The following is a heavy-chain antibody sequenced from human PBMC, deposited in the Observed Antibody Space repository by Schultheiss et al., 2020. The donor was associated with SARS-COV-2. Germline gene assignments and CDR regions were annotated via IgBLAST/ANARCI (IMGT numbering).Heavy chain of an antibody. CDR3: ARDLNYYMDV. Sequence: GESLKISCAASGFTFSSYDMHWVRQATGKGLEWVSAIGTAGDTYYQGSVKGRFTISRENAKNSLYLQMNSLRAGDTAVYYCARDLNYYMDVWGKGTTVTVSS. CDR2: IGTAGDT. V-gene: IGHV3-13*04. CDR1: GFTFSSYD. J-gene: IGHJ6*03.